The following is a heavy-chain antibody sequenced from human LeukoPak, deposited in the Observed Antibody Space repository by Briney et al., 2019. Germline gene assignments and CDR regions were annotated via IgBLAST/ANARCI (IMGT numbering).Heavy chain of an antibody. J-gene: IGHJ4*02. Sequence: SETQSLTCTVSGGSISSSSYYWGWIRQPPGKGLEWIGSIYYSGSTYYNPSLKSRVTISVDTSKNQFSLKLSSVTAADTAVYYCARDLGGPDYDFWSVPPYYFDYWGQGTLVTVSS. CDR2: IYYSGST. D-gene: IGHD3-3*01. CDR3: ARDLGGPDYDFWSVPPYYFDY. V-gene: IGHV4-39*07. CDR1: GGSISSSSYY.